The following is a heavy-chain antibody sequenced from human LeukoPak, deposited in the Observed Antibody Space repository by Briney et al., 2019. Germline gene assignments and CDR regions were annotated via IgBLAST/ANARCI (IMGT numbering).Heavy chain of an antibody. J-gene: IGHJ4*02. CDR1: GGSFSGYY. CDR3: ARVGIDYGVDY. CDR2: INHSGST. V-gene: IGHV4-34*01. Sequence: SETLSLTCAVYGGSFSGYYWSWIRQPPGKGLEWIGEINHSGSTNYNPSLKSRVTISVDTSKNQFSLKLSSVTAADTAVYYCARVGIDYGVDYWGQGTLVTVSS. D-gene: IGHD4-17*01.